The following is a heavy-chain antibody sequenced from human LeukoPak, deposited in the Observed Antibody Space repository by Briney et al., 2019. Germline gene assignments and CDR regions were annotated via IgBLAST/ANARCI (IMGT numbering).Heavy chain of an antibody. CDR3: ARIDGVTARDY. Sequence: ASVKVSCKASEYTFTGYYIHWVRQAPGQGLEWMGIINPSGGSTSYAQKFQGRVTMTRDMSTSTVYMELSSLRSEDTAVYYCARIDGVTARDYWGRGTLVTVSS. D-gene: IGHD2-21*02. V-gene: IGHV1-46*01. CDR2: INPSGGST. J-gene: IGHJ4*02. CDR1: EYTFTGYY.